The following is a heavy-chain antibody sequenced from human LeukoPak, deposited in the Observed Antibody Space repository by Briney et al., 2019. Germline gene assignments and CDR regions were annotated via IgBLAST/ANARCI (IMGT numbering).Heavy chain of an antibody. CDR3: ARVIPYDSSDYYVRAFDI. V-gene: IGHV4-59*01. Sequence: SETLSLTCTVSGGSISSYYWSWIRQPPGKGLEWIGYIYYSGSTNYNPSLKSRVTISVDTSKNQFSLKLSSVTAADTAVYYCARVIPYDSSDYYVRAFDIWGQGTMVTVSS. CDR1: GGSISSYY. J-gene: IGHJ3*02. D-gene: IGHD3-22*01. CDR2: IYYSGST.